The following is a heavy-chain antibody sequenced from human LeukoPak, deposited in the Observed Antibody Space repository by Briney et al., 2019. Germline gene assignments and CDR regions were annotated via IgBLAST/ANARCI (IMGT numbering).Heavy chain of an antibody. V-gene: IGHV4-59*01. CDR3: ARGSTMGYSSSRYK. J-gene: IGHJ4*02. CDR2: IYYSGST. Sequence: GSLRLSCAASGFTFSDYYMSWIRQAPGKGLEWIGYIYYSGSTNYNPSLKSRVTISIDTSQNQFSLKLSSVTAADTAVYYCARGSTMGYSSSRYKWGQGTLVTVSS. CDR1: GFTFSDYY. D-gene: IGHD6-13*01.